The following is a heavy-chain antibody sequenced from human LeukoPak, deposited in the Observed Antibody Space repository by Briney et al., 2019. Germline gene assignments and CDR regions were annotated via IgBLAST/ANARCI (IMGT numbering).Heavy chain of an antibody. J-gene: IGHJ4*02. CDR2: ISTDGSNK. D-gene: IGHD3-22*01. V-gene: IGHV3-30*03. Sequence: GGSLRLSCAASGFTFRSYGMHCVRQAPGKGLEWVAVISTDGSNKYYADSVKGRFTISRDNSKNTLYLQMNRLRAEDTAIYYRARNRRATGYYWVDYWGQGTLVTVSS. CDR3: ARNRRATGYYWVDY. CDR1: GFTFRSYG.